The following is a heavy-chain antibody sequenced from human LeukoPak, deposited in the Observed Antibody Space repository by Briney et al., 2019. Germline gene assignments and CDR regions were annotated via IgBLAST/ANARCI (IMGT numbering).Heavy chain of an antibody. D-gene: IGHD1-26*01. J-gene: IGHJ4*02. CDR2: IYYSGST. Sequence: PSETLSLTCTVSGGSISSSSYYWGWIRQPPGKGLEWIGSIYYSGSTYYNPSLKSRVTISVDTSKNQFSLKLSSVTAADTAVYYCARAKWELRTYYFDYWGQGTLVTVSS. CDR3: ARAKWELRTYYFDY. V-gene: IGHV4-39*07. CDR1: GGSISSSSYY.